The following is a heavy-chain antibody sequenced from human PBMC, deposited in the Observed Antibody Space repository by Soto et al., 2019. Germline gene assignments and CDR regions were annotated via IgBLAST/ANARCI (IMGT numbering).Heavy chain of an antibody. CDR3: AIADYGDDDY. V-gene: IGHV1-18*04. CDR2: IKAYSGNT. Sequence: QLQLVQSGAEAKKPGASVKVSCKASGYTFGTSTISWLRQAPGKGLEWMGWIKAYSGNTNYAPKLQGRVTMTTDTPTSTAYMALRSLTTDDTATYYCAIADYGDDDYWGQGTLVTVSS. J-gene: IGHJ4*02. CDR1: GYTFGTST. D-gene: IGHD4-17*01.